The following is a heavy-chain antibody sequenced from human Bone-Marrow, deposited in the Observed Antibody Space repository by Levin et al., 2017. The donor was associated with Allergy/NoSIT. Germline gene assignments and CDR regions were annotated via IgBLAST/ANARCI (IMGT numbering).Heavy chain of an antibody. J-gene: IGHJ4*02. CDR3: AREYGWLRALDY. Sequence: SCAASGFTFSSYAMHWVRQAPGKGLEWVAVISYDGSNKYYADSVKGRFTISRDNSKNTLYLQMNSLRAEDTAVYYCAREYGWLRALDYWGQGTLVTVSS. V-gene: IGHV3-30-3*01. CDR1: GFTFSSYA. CDR2: ISYDGSNK. D-gene: IGHD5-12*01.